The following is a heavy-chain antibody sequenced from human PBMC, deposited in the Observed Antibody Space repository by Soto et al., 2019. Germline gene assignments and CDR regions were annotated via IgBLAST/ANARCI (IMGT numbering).Heavy chain of an antibody. Sequence: QVQLVQSGAEVKKPGASVKVSCKASGYTFTGYTIHWVRQAPGQRLEWMEWINAGNGNTKYSQKFQGRVTITRDTSASTAYMELSSLRSEDTAVYSCARIGALTTDAFDIWGQGTMVTVSS. J-gene: IGHJ3*02. D-gene: IGHD4-17*01. CDR2: INAGNGNT. CDR3: ARIGALTTDAFDI. V-gene: IGHV1-3*01. CDR1: GYTFTGYT.